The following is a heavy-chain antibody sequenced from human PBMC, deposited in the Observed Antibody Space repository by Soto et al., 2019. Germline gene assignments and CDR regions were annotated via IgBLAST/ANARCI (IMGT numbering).Heavy chain of an antibody. D-gene: IGHD1-1*01. V-gene: IGHV4-34*01. CDR3: ARGINTRDAPDKYYFDY. Sequence: SETLSLTCALSVGSFSVHYWSWLRQPPGKGLEWIGEITHSGSTNYNPSLRSRVIISVDTSKNQFSLKLKSVTAADTAVYYCARGINTRDAPDKYYFDYWGQGTLVTVSS. J-gene: IGHJ4*02. CDR2: ITHSGST. CDR1: VGSFSVHY.